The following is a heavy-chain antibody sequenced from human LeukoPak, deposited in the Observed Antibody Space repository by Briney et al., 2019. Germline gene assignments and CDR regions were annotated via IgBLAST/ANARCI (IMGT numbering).Heavy chain of an antibody. D-gene: IGHD3-16*01. CDR1: GFPFSSYA. CDR2: ISGSGGST. J-gene: IGHJ4*02. V-gene: IGHV3-23*01. Sequence: GGSLRLSCAACGFPFSSYAMSWVRPAPGKGLAWVSAISGSGGSTYYADSVKGRFTISRDNSKNTLYLQMDSLRAEDTAVYYCAKMALYDYVWGSLSYYFDYWGQGTLVTVSS. CDR3: AKMALYDYVWGSLSYYFDY.